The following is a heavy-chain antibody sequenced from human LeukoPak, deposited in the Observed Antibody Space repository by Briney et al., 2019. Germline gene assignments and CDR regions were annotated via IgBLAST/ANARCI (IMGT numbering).Heavy chain of an antibody. D-gene: IGHD5-18*01. V-gene: IGHV3-11*01. J-gene: IGHJ4*02. CDR3: AKDLYDSYGSRFDY. Sequence: KSGGSLRLSCAASEFTFSDYYMSWIRQAPGKGLEWVSYISSSGSTIYYADSVKGRFTISRDNAKNSLYLQMNSLRAEDTAAYSCAKDLYDSYGSRFDYWGQGTLVTVSS. CDR1: EFTFSDYY. CDR2: ISSSGSTI.